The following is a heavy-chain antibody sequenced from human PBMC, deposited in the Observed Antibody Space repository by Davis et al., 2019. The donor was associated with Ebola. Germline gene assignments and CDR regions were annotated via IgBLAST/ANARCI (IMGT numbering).Heavy chain of an antibody. D-gene: IGHD3-16*01. CDR2: IKEDGSEK. Sequence: GESLKISCAASGFTFSSFWMTWIRQAPGKGLEWVANIKEDGSEKYYEDSVKGRFTISRDNAKNSLYLQMNSLRAEDTAVYYCAKDLIGMDVWGQGTTVTVSS. V-gene: IGHV3-7*03. CDR1: GFTFSSFW. J-gene: IGHJ6*02. CDR3: AKDLIGMDV.